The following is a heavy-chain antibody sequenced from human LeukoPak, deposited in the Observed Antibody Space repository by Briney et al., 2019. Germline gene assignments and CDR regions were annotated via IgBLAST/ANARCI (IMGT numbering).Heavy chain of an antibody. J-gene: IGHJ5*02. CDR1: GGSISSRSYY. CDR3: ARHPLKAYVSDWFDP. Sequence: SETLSLTCTVSGGSISSRSYYWGWLRQPPGKGREWIASIFYSGSTYHNPSLKSRVTISVDTSKSQFSLKLSSVTAAGTAVYFCARHPLKAYVSDWFDPWGQGTLVTVSS. CDR2: IFYSGST. V-gene: IGHV4-39*01. D-gene: IGHD3-10*02.